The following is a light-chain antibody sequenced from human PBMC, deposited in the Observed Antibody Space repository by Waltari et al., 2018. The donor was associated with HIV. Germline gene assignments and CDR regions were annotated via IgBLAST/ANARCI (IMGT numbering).Light chain of an antibody. CDR3: SSYGDSLKIL. Sequence: QSALTQPPSASGSLGQSVTIPCTGSRSDIGAYDLVSWFQQHPHSAPKLLLYEVSRRPSTVSDRFSGSRSGNTAFLTVAGLQPDDEATYFCSSYGDSLKILFGGGTNVTIL. J-gene: IGLJ3*02. V-gene: IGLV2-8*01. CDR1: RSDIGAYDL. CDR2: EVS.